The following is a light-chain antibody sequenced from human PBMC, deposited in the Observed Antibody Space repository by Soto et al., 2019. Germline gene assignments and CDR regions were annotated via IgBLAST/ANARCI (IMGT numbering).Light chain of an antibody. CDR3: QQRHMWPIK. CDR1: QSVSVN. Sequence: EIVMTQSPGTLSVSPVELATLYFIASQSVSVNLAFYQPTPGQAPRLLIYGVSTRATGIPARFSGSESGTEFTLTISSLESEDSAVYYCQQRHMWPIKFGQGTRREI. J-gene: IGKJ5*01. V-gene: IGKV3-15*01. CDR2: GVS.